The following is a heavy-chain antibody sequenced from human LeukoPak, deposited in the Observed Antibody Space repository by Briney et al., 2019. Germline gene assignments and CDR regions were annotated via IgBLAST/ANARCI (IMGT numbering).Heavy chain of an antibody. CDR3: ARDPEYSSSSEDNDY. CDR2: IKQDGSEK. CDR1: GFTFSSYW. Sequence: PGGSLRLSCAASGFTFSSYWMSWVRQAPGKGLEWVANIKQDGSEKYYVDSVKGRFTISRDNAKNSLYLQMNSLRAEDTAVYYCARDPEYSSSSEDNDYWGQGTLVTVSS. D-gene: IGHD6-6*01. V-gene: IGHV3-7*01. J-gene: IGHJ4*02.